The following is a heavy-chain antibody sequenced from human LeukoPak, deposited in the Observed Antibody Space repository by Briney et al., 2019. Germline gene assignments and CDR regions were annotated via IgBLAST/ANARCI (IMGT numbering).Heavy chain of an antibody. V-gene: IGHV4-61*01. CDR3: ARARLGWLPLYYYYGMDV. J-gene: IGHJ6*02. Sequence: SETLSLTCTVSGGSVSSGSYYWSWIRQPPGKGLEWIGYIFYSGSTNYNPSLKSRVTISVDTSKNQFSLKLSSVTAADTAVYYCARARLGWLPLYYYYGMDVWGQGTTVTVSS. CDR1: GGSVSSGSYY. CDR2: IFYSGST. D-gene: IGHD5-24*01.